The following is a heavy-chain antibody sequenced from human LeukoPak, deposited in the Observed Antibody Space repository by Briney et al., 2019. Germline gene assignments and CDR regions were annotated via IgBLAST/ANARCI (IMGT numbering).Heavy chain of an antibody. CDR3: ARTPPDRYIVVVVRRGGYFDY. D-gene: IGHD2-15*01. CDR2: INPNSGGT. V-gene: IGHV1-2*02. CDR1: GYTFTKYA. Sequence: RASVKVSCKTSGYTFTKYAVNWVRQAPGQGLEWMGWINPNSGGTNYAQKFQGRVTMTRDTSISTAYMELSRLRSDDTAVYYCARTPPDRYIVVVVRRGGYFDYWGQGTLVTVSS. J-gene: IGHJ4*02.